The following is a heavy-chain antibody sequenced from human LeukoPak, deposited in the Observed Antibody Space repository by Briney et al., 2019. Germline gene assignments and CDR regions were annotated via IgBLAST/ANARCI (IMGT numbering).Heavy chain of an antibody. CDR1: GYTFTIYY. CDR3: ARVVPAATPSYYYFDY. CDR2: INPSGGST. J-gene: IGHJ4*02. V-gene: IGHV1-46*03. Sequence: ASVKVSFKASGYTFTIYYMHWVRQPPAQGLEWMGIINPSGGSTSYAQKFQGRVTMTRDTSTSTVYMELSSLRFEDTAVYYCARVVPAATPSYYYFDYWGQGTLVSVSS. D-gene: IGHD2-2*01.